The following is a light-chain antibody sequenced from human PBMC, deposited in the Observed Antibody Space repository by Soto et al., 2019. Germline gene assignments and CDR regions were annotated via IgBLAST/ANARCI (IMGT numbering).Light chain of an antibody. CDR1: QSVSSNF. CDR3: QQYETSPRT. V-gene: IGKV3-20*01. J-gene: IGKJ1*01. Sequence: EIVLTQSPCTLSFSPGERTTLSCRASQSVSSNFLDWYQQKPGQAPRLLIYSASSRATGIPDRFSGSGSGTDFTLTISSLEPEDFAVYYCQQYETSPRTFGQGTKVDIK. CDR2: SAS.